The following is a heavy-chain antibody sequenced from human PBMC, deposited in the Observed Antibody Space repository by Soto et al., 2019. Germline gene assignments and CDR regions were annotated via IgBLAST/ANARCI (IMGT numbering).Heavy chain of an antibody. Sequence: QVQLQQWGAGLLKPSETLSLTCAVYGGSFSGYYWSWIRQPPGKGLEWIGEINHSGGTNYNPSLKSRVPISVDTSNNQVSLKLRSVTAADTAVYYCARVRGSGWFDYWGQGTLVTVSS. CDR2: INHSGGT. V-gene: IGHV4-34*01. D-gene: IGHD6-19*01. J-gene: IGHJ4*02. CDR3: ARVRGSGWFDY. CDR1: GGSFSGYY.